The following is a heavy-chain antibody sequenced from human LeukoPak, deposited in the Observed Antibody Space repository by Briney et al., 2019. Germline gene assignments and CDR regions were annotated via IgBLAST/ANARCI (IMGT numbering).Heavy chain of an antibody. CDR3: ARGGGRHVEY. V-gene: IGHV3-7*05. J-gene: IGHJ4*02. CDR2: IKEDGSEK. CDR1: GFTFSGYW. Sequence: GGSLRLSCGASGFTFSGYWMSWVRQAPGKGLEWVANIKEDGSEKNYVDSVRGRFTISRDNAKNSLYLQMNSLRAEDTAVYFCARGGGRHVEYWGQGTLVTVSS. D-gene: IGHD3-16*01.